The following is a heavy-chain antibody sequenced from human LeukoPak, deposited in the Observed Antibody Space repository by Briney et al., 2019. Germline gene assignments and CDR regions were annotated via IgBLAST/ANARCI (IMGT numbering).Heavy chain of an antibody. CDR3: ARESRGDYRSGYYFDY. J-gene: IGHJ4*02. CDR2: ISSSSSTI. Sequence: GGSLRPSCAASGFTFSSYSMNWVRQAPGKGLEWVSYISSSSSTIYYADSVKGRFTISRDNAKNSLYLQMNSLRAEDTAVYYCARESRGDYRSGYYFDYWGQGTLVTVSS. CDR1: GFTFSSYS. D-gene: IGHD4-17*01. V-gene: IGHV3-48*04.